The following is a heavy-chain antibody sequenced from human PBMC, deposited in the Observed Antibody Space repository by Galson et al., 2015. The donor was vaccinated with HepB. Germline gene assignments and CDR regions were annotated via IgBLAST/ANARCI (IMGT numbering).Heavy chain of an antibody. D-gene: IGHD4-17*01. CDR3: AKEGDYLRLDY. Sequence: DSVKGRFTISRDNSKNTLFLQMNTLRAEDTSVYYCAKEGDYLRLDYWGQGTLVTVSS. V-gene: IGHV3-30*02. J-gene: IGHJ4*02.